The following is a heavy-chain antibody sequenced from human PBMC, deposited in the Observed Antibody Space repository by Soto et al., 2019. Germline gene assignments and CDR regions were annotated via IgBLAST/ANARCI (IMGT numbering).Heavy chain of an antibody. CDR1: GFIFSNYW. CDR3: ARVDITGTTRRLFDY. CDR2: IKHDGSEK. D-gene: IGHD1-20*01. V-gene: IGHV3-7*05. J-gene: IGHJ4*02. Sequence: ESGGGLVQPGGSLRLSCAASGFIFSNYWMSWVRQAPGKGLEWVANIKHDGSEKYYVDSVNGRFTISRDNAKNSLYLQINSLRAEDTAVYYCARVDITGTTRRLFDYWGQGTLVTVSS.